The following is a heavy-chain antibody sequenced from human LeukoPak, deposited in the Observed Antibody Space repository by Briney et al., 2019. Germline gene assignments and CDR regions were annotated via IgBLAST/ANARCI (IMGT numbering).Heavy chain of an antibody. CDR3: ARGRGRASYYFDY. D-gene: IGHD1-26*01. J-gene: IGHJ4*02. CDR1: GFTFSSYA. CDR2: ISYDGSNK. V-gene: IGHV3-30-3*01. Sequence: PGGSLRLSCAASGFTFSSYAMHWVRQAPGKGLEWVAVISYDGSNKYYADSVKGRFTISRDNSKNTLYLQMNSLRAEDTAVYYCARGRGRASYYFDYWGQGTLVTVSS.